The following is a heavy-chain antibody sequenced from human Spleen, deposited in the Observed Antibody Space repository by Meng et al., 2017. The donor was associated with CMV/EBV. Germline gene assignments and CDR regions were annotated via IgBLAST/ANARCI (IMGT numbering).Heavy chain of an antibody. Sequence: GGSLRLSCAASGFTVSNKYMSWVRQAPGKGLEWVSLIYTGGSTKYADSVKGRFTISRDNSKNTLYLQMNSLRAEDTAVYYCAKGQGWSGFDFFDYWGQGTLVTVSS. V-gene: IGHV3-53*01. D-gene: IGHD3-3*01. CDR1: GFTVSNKY. CDR3: AKGQGWSGFDFFDY. J-gene: IGHJ4*02. CDR2: IYTGGST.